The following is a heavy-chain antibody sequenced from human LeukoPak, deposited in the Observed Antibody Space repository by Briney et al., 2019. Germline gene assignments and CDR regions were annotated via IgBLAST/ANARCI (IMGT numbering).Heavy chain of an antibody. J-gene: IGHJ4*02. CDR1: GFTLGGYG. CDR3: TRYNNDHFDY. V-gene: IGHV3-33*01. D-gene: IGHD1-14*01. Sequence: PGGSLRLSCEGSGFTLGGYGMHWFRQTPGKGLEWVAVVAYDGSRAFYADSVKGRFTISRDNSKNTMSVQMDDLRAEDTAVYYCTRYNNDHFDYWGQGTLVTVSS. CDR2: VAYDGSRA.